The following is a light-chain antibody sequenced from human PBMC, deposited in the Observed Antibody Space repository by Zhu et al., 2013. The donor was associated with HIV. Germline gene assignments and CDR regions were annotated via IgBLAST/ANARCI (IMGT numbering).Light chain of an antibody. J-gene: IGLJ3*02. CDR1: GSSFGTYA. Sequence: QSVLTQPSSVSGTPGQGVTISCSGSGSSFGTYAVSWYQQIPGMAPQLLIYTWNQRPSGVPDRFSGSKSGTSASLAISGLQSEDEADYYCAAWDDSLNGPVFGGGTRLTVL. CDR2: TWN. V-gene: IGLV1-44*01. CDR3: AAWDDSLNGPV.